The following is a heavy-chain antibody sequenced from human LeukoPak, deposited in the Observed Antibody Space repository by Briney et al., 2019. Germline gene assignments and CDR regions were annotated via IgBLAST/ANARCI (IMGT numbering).Heavy chain of an antibody. CDR3: AKTRRTRNEYADFDR. Sequence: PGGSLRLSCGAPGFTFYDYAMHWVRQAPGKGLEWVSLIHTDGTTYYADSVKGRFAISRDNSKKSLYLQINRLTTDDTALYYCAKTRRTRNEYADFDRWGQGTLVTVSS. V-gene: IGHV3-43*02. CDR2: IHTDGTT. CDR1: GFTFYDYA. D-gene: IGHD2-8*01. J-gene: IGHJ4*02.